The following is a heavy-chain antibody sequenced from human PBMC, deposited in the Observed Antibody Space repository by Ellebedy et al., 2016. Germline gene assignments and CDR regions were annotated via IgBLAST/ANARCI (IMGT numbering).Heavy chain of an antibody. V-gene: IGHV3-21*06. J-gene: IGHJ4*02. D-gene: IGHD3-3*01. Sequence: GESLKISXAASGSPFNFAGMTWVRQVPGKGLEWVATIVFTGTAAYYSDSAKGRFIISRDNVKNLVFLQMNSLRVEDTAVYYCTRDGSEWSRDVWGQGTLVTVSS. CDR3: TRDGSEWSRDV. CDR2: IVFTGTAA. CDR1: GSPFNFAG.